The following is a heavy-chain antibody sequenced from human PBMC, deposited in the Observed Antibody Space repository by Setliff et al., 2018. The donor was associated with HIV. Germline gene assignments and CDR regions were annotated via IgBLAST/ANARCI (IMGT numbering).Heavy chain of an antibody. D-gene: IGHD3-3*01. Sequence: SETLSLTCTVSGGSISTYYWSWIRQSPGKGLEWIGYIYYSGSTKYNPSLKSRLTISVDTSKNQFSLKLRSVTAADTAIYYCARVPRITTLRNAFDIWGQGTMVTVSS. V-gene: IGHV4-59*01. CDR1: GGSISTYY. J-gene: IGHJ3*02. CDR3: ARVPRITTLRNAFDI. CDR2: IYYSGST.